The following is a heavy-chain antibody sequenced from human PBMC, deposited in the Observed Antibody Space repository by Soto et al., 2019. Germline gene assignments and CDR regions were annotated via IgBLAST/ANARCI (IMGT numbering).Heavy chain of an antibody. CDR2: IKQDGSEK. CDR1: GFTFSSYW. CDR3: ARDFLSSVVVVAATSSDY. J-gene: IGHJ4*02. V-gene: IGHV3-7*01. D-gene: IGHD2-15*01. Sequence: GGSLRLSCAASGFTFSSYWMSWVRQAPGKGLEWVANIKQDGSEKYYVDSVKGRFTISRDNAKNSLYLQMNSLRAEDTAVYYCARDFLSSVVVVAATSSDYWGQGTLVTVSS.